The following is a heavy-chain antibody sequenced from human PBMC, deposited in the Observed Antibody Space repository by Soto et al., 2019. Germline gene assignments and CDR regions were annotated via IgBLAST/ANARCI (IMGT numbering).Heavy chain of an antibody. J-gene: IGHJ6*02. D-gene: IGHD2-21*02. CDR2: IRGSGANA. Sequence: GGSLRLSCAASGFTFSSYGMTWVRQAPGKGLEWVSGIRGSGANAYYADSVKGRFTISRDNSKNTLFLEMNSLRAEDTAVYYCARGYCGGGCYRLPDGISGMDVWGQGTTVTVS. V-gene: IGHV3-23*01. CDR3: ARGYCGGGCYRLPDGISGMDV. CDR1: GFTFSSYG.